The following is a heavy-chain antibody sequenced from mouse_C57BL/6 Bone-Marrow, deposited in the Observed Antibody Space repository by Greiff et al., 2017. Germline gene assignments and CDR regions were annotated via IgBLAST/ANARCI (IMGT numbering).Heavy chain of an antibody. D-gene: IGHD1-1*01. CDR1: GFTFSSYG. CDR3: ARHYYGSSYESDYFDY. CDR2: ISSGGSYT. J-gene: IGHJ2*01. V-gene: IGHV5-6*02. Sequence: EVMLVASGGDLVKPGGSLKLSCAASGFTFSSYGMSWVRQTPDKRLEWVATISSGGSYTYYPDSVKGRFTISRDNAKNTLYLQMSSLKSEDTAMYYCARHYYGSSYESDYFDYWGQGTTLTVSS.